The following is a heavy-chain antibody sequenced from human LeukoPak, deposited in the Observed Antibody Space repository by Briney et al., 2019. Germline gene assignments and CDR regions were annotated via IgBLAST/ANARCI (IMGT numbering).Heavy chain of an antibody. D-gene: IGHD2/OR15-2a*01. J-gene: IGHJ5*02. V-gene: IGHV3-23*01. CDR3: AKDLRHRTTCNCYGWLDP. CDR1: GFTFKTFA. Sequence: GGSLRLSCAASGFTFKTFAMSWVRQAPGKGLEWVSAISATGDNIYYADSVKGRFTISRDNSRNTLYLQMNSLRVEDTAIYYCAKDLRHRTTCNCYGWLDPWGQGTLVTVSS. CDR2: ISATGDNI.